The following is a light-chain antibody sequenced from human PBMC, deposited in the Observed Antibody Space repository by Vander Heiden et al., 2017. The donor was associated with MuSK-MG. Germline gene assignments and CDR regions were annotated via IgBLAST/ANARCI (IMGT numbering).Light chain of an antibody. CDR3: CSYAGSSTVV. CDR2: EVS. V-gene: IGLV2-23*02. J-gene: IGLJ2*01. Sequence: QSALTQPASVSGSPGQSITISCTGTSRDVGSYNLVSWYQQHPGKAPKLMIYEVSKRPAGVANRFSGSKSGTTASTTISGLQAEDEADYYCCSYAGSSTVVFGGGTKLTVL. CDR1: SRDVGSYNL.